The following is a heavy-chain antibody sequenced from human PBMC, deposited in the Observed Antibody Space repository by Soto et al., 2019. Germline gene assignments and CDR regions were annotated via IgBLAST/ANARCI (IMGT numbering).Heavy chain of an antibody. V-gene: IGHV3-30-3*01. CDR3: ARSRLCSGGSCYSINDAFDI. CDR1: GFTFSSYA. D-gene: IGHD2-15*01. CDR2: ISYDGSNK. Sequence: QVQLVESGGGVVQPGRSLRLSCAASGFTFSSYAMHWVRQAPGKGLEWVAVISYDGSNKYYADSVKGRFTISRDNSKNTLYLQMNSLRAEDTAVYYCARSRLCSGGSCYSINDAFDIWGQGTMVTVSS. J-gene: IGHJ3*02.